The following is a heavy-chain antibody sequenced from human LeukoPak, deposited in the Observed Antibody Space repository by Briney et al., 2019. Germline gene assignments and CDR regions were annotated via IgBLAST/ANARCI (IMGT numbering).Heavy chain of an antibody. CDR3: ARDEGSSYPFDY. V-gene: IGHV4-59*12. CDR1: GVSIYNYY. Sequence: SETLSLTCNVSGVSIYNYYWSWIRQSPKKELEWIGYIYYTGSTNYNPSLKSRVSISADASKNQFSLNLSSVTAADTAVYFCARDEGSSYPFDYWGQGTLVTVSS. D-gene: IGHD2-2*01. CDR2: IYYTGST. J-gene: IGHJ4*02.